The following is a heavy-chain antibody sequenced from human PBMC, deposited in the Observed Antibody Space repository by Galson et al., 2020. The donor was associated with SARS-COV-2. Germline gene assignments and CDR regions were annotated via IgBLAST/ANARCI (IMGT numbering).Heavy chain of an antibody. D-gene: IGHD3-10*01. CDR2: IFHSGNT. V-gene: IGHV4-4*02. J-gene: IGHJ6*03. Sequence: WNWVRQPPGKGLEWIGEIFHSGNTNYNPSLKSRVTISVDKSKNLFSLKLTSVTAADTAVYYCARDDRGNTMIRGLMYFYYYMDVWGKGTTVTVSS. CDR3: ARDDRGNTMIRGLMYFYYYMDV.